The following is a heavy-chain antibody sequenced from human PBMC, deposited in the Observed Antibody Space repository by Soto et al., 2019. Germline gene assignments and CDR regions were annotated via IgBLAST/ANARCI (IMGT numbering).Heavy chain of an antibody. CDR3: AKGGPYYYDSSGYYEY. CDR2: ISGSGGST. J-gene: IGHJ4*02. V-gene: IGHV3-23*01. Sequence: EVQLLESGGGLVQPGGSLRLSCAASGFTFSSYAMSWVRQAPGKGLEWVSAISGSGGSTYYADSVKGRFTISRDNSKNTLYLQMNSLRAEDTAVYYCAKGGPYYYDSSGYYEYWCQGTLVTVSS. D-gene: IGHD3-22*01. CDR1: GFTFSSYA.